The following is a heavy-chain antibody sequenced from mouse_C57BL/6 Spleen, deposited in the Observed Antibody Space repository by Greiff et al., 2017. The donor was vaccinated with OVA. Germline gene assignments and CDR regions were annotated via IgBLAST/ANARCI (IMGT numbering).Heavy chain of an antibody. J-gene: IGHJ1*03. CDR3: ASIYYYGSSYGYFDV. CDR2: IWSGGST. CDR1: GFSLTSYG. Sequence: VQLVESGPGLVQPSQSLSITCTVSGFSLTSYGVHWVRQSPGKGLEWLGVIWSGGSTDYNAAFISRLSISKDNSKSQVFFKMNSLQADDTAIYYCASIYYYGSSYGYFDVWGTGTTVTVSS. V-gene: IGHV2-2*01. D-gene: IGHD1-1*01.